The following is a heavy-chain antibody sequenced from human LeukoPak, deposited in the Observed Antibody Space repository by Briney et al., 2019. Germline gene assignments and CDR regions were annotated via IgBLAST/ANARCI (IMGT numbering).Heavy chain of an antibody. J-gene: IGHJ5*02. D-gene: IGHD2-15*01. CDR3: ARSTQPGVVEWFDP. CDR1: GYTFSNHW. Sequence: GESLKISCKGSGYTFSNHWIGWVRQMPGKGLEWMGIIYPGDSDTRYSPSFQGQVTISADKSISTAYLQWSSLKASDTAMYYCARSTQPGVVEWFDPWGQGTLVTVSS. V-gene: IGHV5-51*01. CDR2: IYPGDSDT.